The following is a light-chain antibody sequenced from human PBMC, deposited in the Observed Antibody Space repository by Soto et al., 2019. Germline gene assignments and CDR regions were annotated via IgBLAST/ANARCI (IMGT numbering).Light chain of an antibody. CDR1: QGINSW. Sequence: DTQMTQSPATLSASVGDRVTITCRASQGINSWLAWHQQRPGQAPRLLIYAASSWPTGVPARFSGSGSGTDFTLTITTLQSEDFATYYCQQYNSLPLTFGGGTKVEIK. CDR3: QQYNSLPLT. J-gene: IGKJ4*01. CDR2: AAS. V-gene: IGKV1-12*01.